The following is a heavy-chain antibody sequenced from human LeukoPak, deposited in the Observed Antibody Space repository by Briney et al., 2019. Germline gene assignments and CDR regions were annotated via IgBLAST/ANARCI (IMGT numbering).Heavy chain of an antibody. V-gene: IGHV3-21*01. D-gene: IGHD4-17*01. Sequence: GGSLRLSCAASGFTFSNYSMNWVRQAPGKGLEWVSSISSSSGYIYYAGSMKGRFTISRDNAKNSLYLQMNSLRAEDTAVYYCARDNGDYPYYYYYGMDVWGKGTTVTVSS. CDR1: GFTFSNYS. CDR3: ARDNGDYPYYYYYGMDV. CDR2: ISSSSGYI. J-gene: IGHJ6*04.